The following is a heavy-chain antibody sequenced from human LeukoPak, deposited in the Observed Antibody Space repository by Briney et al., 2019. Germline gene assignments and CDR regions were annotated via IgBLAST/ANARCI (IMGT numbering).Heavy chain of an antibody. J-gene: IGHJ4*02. Sequence: PGGSLRLSCAASGFTFSSYGMHWVRQAPGKGLEWVAFIRYDGSNKYYADSVKGRFTISRDNSKNTLYLQMNSLRAEDTAVYYCARDLLTSIRRFDYWGQGTLVTVSS. CDR2: IRYDGSNK. CDR3: ARDLLTSIRRFDY. D-gene: IGHD4/OR15-4a*01. V-gene: IGHV3-30*02. CDR1: GFTFSSYG.